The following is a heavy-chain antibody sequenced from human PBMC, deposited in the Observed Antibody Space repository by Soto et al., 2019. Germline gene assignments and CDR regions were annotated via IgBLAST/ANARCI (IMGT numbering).Heavy chain of an antibody. Sequence: QVHLQDSGPGLVKPSQTLSLTCTGSGDSISRSDYYWIWIRQPPGKGLEWIGYIYSSGNPYYNPSLKSRLTISVDTSKTQFSLKLNSVTAADTALYYCARGLSAATVVTCYFDYWGQGTLVTVSS. V-gene: IGHV4-31*03. D-gene: IGHD4-17*01. CDR1: GDSISRSDYY. J-gene: IGHJ4*02. CDR3: ARGLSAATVVTCYFDY. CDR2: IYSSGNP.